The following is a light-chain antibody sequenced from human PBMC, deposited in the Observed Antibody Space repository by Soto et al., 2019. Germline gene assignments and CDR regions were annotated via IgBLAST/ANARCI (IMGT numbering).Light chain of an antibody. Sequence: DHQVTQPPATLSGCVGDQVTIGRRARHGSSNWLAWYQQKPGKAPKLLIYAASSLQSGIPARFSGSGSGTDFTLTISSLQPEDFATYYCQQNKNLPGTFGQGTKVDIK. CDR3: QQNKNLPGT. CDR1: HGSSNW. V-gene: IGKV1-12*01. J-gene: IGKJ1*01. CDR2: AAS.